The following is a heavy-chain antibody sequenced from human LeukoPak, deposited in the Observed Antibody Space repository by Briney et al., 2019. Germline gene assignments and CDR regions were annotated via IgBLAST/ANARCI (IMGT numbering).Heavy chain of an antibody. D-gene: IGHD4-11*01. J-gene: IGHJ4*02. Sequence: GGSLRLSCAASGFTFSSYTINWVRQAPGKGLEWVSAISGSGGSTYYADSVKGRFTISTDNSKNTLYLQMNSLRAEDTAVYYCAKDRSGDYSEYFDYWGQGTLVTVSS. CDR3: AKDRSGDYSEYFDY. CDR1: GFTFSSYT. CDR2: ISGSGGST. V-gene: IGHV3-23*01.